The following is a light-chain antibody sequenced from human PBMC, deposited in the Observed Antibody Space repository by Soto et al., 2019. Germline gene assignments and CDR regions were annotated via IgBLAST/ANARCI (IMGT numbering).Light chain of an antibody. CDR3: QHYNRYSEA. J-gene: IGKJ1*01. CDR2: KAS. CDR1: QTISSW. Sequence: DIQMTQSPSSPSASVXDRVTITCRASQTISSWLAWYQQKPGKAPKLLIYKASTLKRGVPSRVSGSGSGTEFTRTISSRQTDDFATYDCQHYNRYSEAFGQGTKVDIK. V-gene: IGKV1-5*03.